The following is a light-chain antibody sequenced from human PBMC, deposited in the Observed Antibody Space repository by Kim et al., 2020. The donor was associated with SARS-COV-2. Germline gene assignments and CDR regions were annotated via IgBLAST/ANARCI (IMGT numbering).Light chain of an antibody. CDR3: QQYNNWPRT. V-gene: IGKV3-15*01. CDR2: GAS. CDR1: ESVSSN. J-gene: IGKJ1*01. Sequence: EIVMTQSPATLSVSPGERATLSCRASESVSSNLAWYQQKPGQAPRLLTYGASTRATGIPARFSGSGSGTEFTLTINSLQSEDFAVYYCQQYNNWPRTFGQGTKVDIK.